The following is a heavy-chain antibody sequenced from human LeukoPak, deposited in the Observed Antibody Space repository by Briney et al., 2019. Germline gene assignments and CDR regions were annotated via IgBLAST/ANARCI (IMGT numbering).Heavy chain of an antibody. V-gene: IGHV4-59*01. CDR3: VRGPYGSSISNWFDP. CDR1: GGSITGYS. Sequence: SETLSLTCSASGGSITGYSWSWIRQTPGKGLEWIGYIYYNGDTHYNPSLNSRLSMSVDTPNKQFSLSLRSVTAADTAVYYCVRGPYGSSISNWFDPWGQGLLVTVSS. J-gene: IGHJ5*02. CDR2: IYYNGDT. D-gene: IGHD3-10*01.